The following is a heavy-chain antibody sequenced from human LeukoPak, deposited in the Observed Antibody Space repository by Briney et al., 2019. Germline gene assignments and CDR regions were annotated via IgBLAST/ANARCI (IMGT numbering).Heavy chain of an antibody. J-gene: IGHJ4*02. V-gene: IGHV3-53*01. CDR3: ARARIAAAVPFFDY. D-gene: IGHD6-13*01. Sequence: GGSLRLSCAASGFTVSSNYMSWVRQAPGKGLEWVSVIYSGGSTYYADSVKGRFTISRDNSKNTLYLQMNSPRAEDTAVYYCARARIAAAVPFFDYWGQGTLVTVSS. CDR1: GFTVSSNY. CDR2: IYSGGST.